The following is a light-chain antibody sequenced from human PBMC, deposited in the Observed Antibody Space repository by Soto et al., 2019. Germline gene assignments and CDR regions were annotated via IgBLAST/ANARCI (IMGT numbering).Light chain of an antibody. CDR2: PAS. J-gene: IGKJ5*01. V-gene: IGKV1-9*01. CDR1: QSIVTY. Sequence: DIQMTQSPSSLSASVGDRVTITCRASQSIVTYLNWYLQKPGKAPKLLIYPASTLQSGVPSRFSGSGSGTEFTLTITSLQPEDFATYHCQQVNDYPITFGQGTRLEIK. CDR3: QQVNDYPIT.